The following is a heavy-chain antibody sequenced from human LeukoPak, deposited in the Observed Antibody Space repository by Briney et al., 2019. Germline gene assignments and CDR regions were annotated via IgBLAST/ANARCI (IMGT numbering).Heavy chain of an antibody. V-gene: IGHV1-2*02. D-gene: IGHD2-2*02. J-gene: IGHJ3*02. Sequence: GASVKVSCKASGYTFTGYYIHWVRQAPGQGLEWIGWINPNSGGTNYAQKFQGRVTMTRDTSNSTAYMELRRLRSDDTAVYYCARDLVVCSSTSCYNSKDAFDIWGQGTVVTVSS. CDR2: INPNSGGT. CDR3: ARDLVVCSSTSCYNSKDAFDI. CDR1: GYTFTGYY.